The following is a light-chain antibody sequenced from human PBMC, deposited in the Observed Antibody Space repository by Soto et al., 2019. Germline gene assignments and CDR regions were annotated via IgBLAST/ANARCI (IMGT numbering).Light chain of an antibody. J-gene: IGLJ2*01. Sequence: QSVLTQPPSASGTPGKRVSISCSGSNSNIGSKYVYWYQQLPGTAPKLLMYRNNQRPSGVPDRFSGSKSGTSASLAISGRRSEDEADYYCAAWDNNLGGPAFGGGTKVTVL. CDR1: NSNIGSKY. V-gene: IGLV1-47*01. CDR3: AAWDNNLGGPA. CDR2: RNN.